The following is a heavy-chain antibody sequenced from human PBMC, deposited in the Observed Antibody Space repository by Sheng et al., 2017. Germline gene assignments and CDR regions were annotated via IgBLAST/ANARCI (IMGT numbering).Heavy chain of an antibody. CDR2: IYPCDSET. J-gene: IGHJ5*01. V-gene: IGHV5-51*01. CDR1: GYNFTSYW. D-gene: IGHD2-15*01. Sequence: EVQLVQSGGELKKPGESLKISCKASGYNFTSYWIGWVRQMPGKGLEWMGIIYPCDSETRQSPSFQGQVTISVDKSISTAYLHWSGLKASDTAIFYCARLVSYCSGGTCFTTYNWFDS. CDR3: ARLVSYCSGGTCFTTYNWFDS.